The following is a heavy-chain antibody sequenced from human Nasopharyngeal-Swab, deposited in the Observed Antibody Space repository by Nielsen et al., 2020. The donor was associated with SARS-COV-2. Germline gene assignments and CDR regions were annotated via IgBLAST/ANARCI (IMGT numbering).Heavy chain of an antibody. J-gene: IGHJ4*02. CDR3: ARDYYDSSGSFDY. CDR2: ISSSGSTI. Sequence: GESLKISCAASGFTFSDYYMSWIRQAPGKGLEWVSYISSSGSTIYYADSVKGRFTISRDNAKNSLYLQMNSLRAEDTAVYYCARDYYDSSGSFDYWGQGTLVTVSS. V-gene: IGHV3-11*04. CDR1: GFTFSDYY. D-gene: IGHD3-22*01.